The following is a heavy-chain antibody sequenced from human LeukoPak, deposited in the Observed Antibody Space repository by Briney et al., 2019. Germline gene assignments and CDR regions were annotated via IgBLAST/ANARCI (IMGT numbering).Heavy chain of an antibody. Sequence: PGGSLRLSCAASGFTFRSYAIYWVRQAPGKGLEGVSGISGSGGDTYFADSVKGRFTISRDHSKNTVFLQMDSLRAEDTAVYYCAKTTAGNSSGRYPGWPVDYWGQGTLVTVSS. CDR2: ISGSGGDT. V-gene: IGHV3-23*01. CDR1: GFTFRSYA. J-gene: IGHJ4*02. D-gene: IGHD6-19*01. CDR3: AKTTAGNSSGRYPGWPVDY.